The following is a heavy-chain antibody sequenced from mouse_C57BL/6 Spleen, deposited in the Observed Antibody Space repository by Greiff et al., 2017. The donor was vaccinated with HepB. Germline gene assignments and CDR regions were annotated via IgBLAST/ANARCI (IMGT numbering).Heavy chain of an antibody. J-gene: IGHJ4*01. CDR2: ISSGGDYI. Sequence: EVQGVESGEGLVKPGGSLKLSCAASGFTFSSYAMSWVRQTPEKRLEWVAYISSGGDYIYYADTVKGRFTISRDNARNTLYLQMSSLKSEDTAMYYCTRAFYYVSSDYAMDYWGQGTSVTVSS. D-gene: IGHD1-1*01. CDR1: GFTFSSYA. CDR3: TRAFYYVSSDYAMDY. V-gene: IGHV5-9-1*02.